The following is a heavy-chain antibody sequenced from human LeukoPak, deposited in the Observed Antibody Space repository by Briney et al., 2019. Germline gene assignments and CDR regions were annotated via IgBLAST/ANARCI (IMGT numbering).Heavy chain of an antibody. CDR3: ARGWIRYFDY. CDR1: GFNFSDYA. D-gene: IGHD3-9*01. CDR2: ISYDGSQK. Sequence: VGSLRLSCAASGFNFSDYALHWVRQAPGKGLQWVALISYDGSQKYYTDSVKPRFTISRDNSDDTLYLHMYSLRPDDTAVYYCARGWIRYFDYWGQGTLVTVSS. J-gene: IGHJ4*02. V-gene: IGHV3-30-3*01.